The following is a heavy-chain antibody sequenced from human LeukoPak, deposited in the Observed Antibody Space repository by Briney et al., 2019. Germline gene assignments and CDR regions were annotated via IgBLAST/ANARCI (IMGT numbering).Heavy chain of an antibody. Sequence: PSEPLSLTCTVSGGSISSGGYYWSWIRQHPGKGLEWIGYIYYSGSTYYNPSLKSRVTISVDTSKNQFSLKLSSVTAADTAVYYCARDRTGSSYDFDYWGQGTLVTVSS. J-gene: IGHJ4*02. D-gene: IGHD6-13*01. V-gene: IGHV4-31*03. CDR3: ARDRTGSSYDFDY. CDR2: IYYSGST. CDR1: GGSISSGGYY.